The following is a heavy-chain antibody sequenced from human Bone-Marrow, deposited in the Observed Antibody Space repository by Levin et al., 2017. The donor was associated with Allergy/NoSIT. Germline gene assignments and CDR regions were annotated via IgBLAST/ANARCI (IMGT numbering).Heavy chain of an antibody. D-gene: IGHD1-1*01. CDR3: ARWTGTEKMGYLDL. CDR2: IWYDGSNK. J-gene: IGHJ2*01. Sequence: GESLKISCAASGFTFSSYGMHWVRQAPGKGLEWVAVIWYDGSNKYYADSVKGRFTISRDNSKNTLYLQMNSLRAEDTAVYYCARWTGTEKMGYLDLWGRGTLVTVSS. CDR1: GFTFSSYG. V-gene: IGHV3-33*01.